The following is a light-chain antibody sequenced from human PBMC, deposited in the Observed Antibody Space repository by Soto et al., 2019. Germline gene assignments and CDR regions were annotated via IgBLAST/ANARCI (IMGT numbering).Light chain of an antibody. CDR1: QSIITY. Sequence: IEMTQTPTSLSSSVGDIVTITCLASQSIITYLNLYQQKPGKAPNLLIYAASSLQSGVPSRFSGSGSGTEFTLTISSLQPDDFASYYCQHYNSYSEPFGQVTKV. CDR2: AAS. J-gene: IGKJ1*01. CDR3: QHYNSYSEP. V-gene: IGKV1-5*01.